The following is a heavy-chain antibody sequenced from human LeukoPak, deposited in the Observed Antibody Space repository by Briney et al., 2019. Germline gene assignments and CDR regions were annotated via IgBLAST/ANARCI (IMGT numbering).Heavy chain of an antibody. CDR3: ARDLAVAGTGWFDP. D-gene: IGHD6-19*01. CDR1: GDTFTVYY. J-gene: IGHJ5*01. V-gene: IGHV1-2*02. Sequence: GASVKVSSKASGDTFTVYYMHWGRQAPGQGGERMGWINPNSGGTNYTQKFQGRVTMTRDTSISTAYMELSRLRSDDTAVYYCARDLAVAGTGWFDPWGQGTLVTVSS. CDR2: INPNSGGT.